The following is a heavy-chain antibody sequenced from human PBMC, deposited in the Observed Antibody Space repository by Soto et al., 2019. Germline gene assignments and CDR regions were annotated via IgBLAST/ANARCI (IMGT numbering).Heavy chain of an antibody. V-gene: IGHV3-23*01. CDR2: IGTSGGGT. D-gene: IGHD3-22*01. J-gene: IGHJ4*02. CDR1: GFTLSNYD. CDR3: EISSGPGGY. Sequence: TGGSLRLSCGASGFTLSNYDMSWVRQAPGKGLEWVSTIGTSGGGTYYTDSVRGRFTLSRDNSKNTLSLQMNSLRAEDTAVYYCEISSGPGGYWGQGTLVTVSS.